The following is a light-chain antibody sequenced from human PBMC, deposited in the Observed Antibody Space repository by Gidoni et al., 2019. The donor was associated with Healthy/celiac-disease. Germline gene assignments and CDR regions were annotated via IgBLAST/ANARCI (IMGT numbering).Light chain of an antibody. CDR2: LGS. CDR3: MQALQTGFT. J-gene: IGKJ3*01. V-gene: IGKV2-28*01. Sequence: DIVMTQSPLSLPVTPGEPASISCRSSQSLLHSNGYNYLDWYLQKPGQSPQLLIYLGSNRASGVPDRFSDSGSGTDFTLKISRVEAEDVGVYYCMQALQTGFTFGPGTKVGIK. CDR1: QSLLHSNGYNY.